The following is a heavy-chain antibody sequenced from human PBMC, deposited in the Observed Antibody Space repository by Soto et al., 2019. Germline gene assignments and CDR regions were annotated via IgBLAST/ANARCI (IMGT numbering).Heavy chain of an antibody. Sequence: GESLKISCKGSGYSFTSYWIGWVRQMPGKGLEWMGIIYPGDSDTRYSPSFQGQVTISADKSISTAYLQWSSLKASDTAMYYCASNLAARPSKSYYYYYMDVWDKGTTVTVSS. CDR1: GYSFTSYW. CDR3: ASNLAARPSKSYYYYYMDV. V-gene: IGHV5-51*01. D-gene: IGHD6-6*01. J-gene: IGHJ6*03. CDR2: IYPGDSDT.